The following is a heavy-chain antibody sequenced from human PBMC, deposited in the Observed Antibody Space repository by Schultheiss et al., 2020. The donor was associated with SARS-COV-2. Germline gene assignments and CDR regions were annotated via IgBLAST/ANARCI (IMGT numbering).Heavy chain of an antibody. J-gene: IGHJ6*02. Sequence: SETLSLTCTVSGGSISSGDYYWSWIRQPPGKGLEWIGRIYTSGSTNYNPSLKSRVTMSVDTSKNQFSLKLRSVTAADTAVYYCARGAHGYYYGMDVWGQGTKVTVSS. V-gene: IGHV4-61*08. CDR1: GGSISSGDYY. CDR2: IYTSGST. CDR3: ARGAHGYYYGMDV.